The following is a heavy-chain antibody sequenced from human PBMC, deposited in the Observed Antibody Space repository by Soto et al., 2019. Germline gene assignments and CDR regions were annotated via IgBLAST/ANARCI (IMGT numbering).Heavy chain of an antibody. CDR2: ISSSSSYI. J-gene: IGHJ4*02. Sequence: EVQLVESGGGLVKPGGSLRLSCAASGFTFSSYSMNWVRQAPGKGLEWVSSISSSSSYIYYADSVKGRFTISRDNAKNSLDLQMNSLRAEDTAVYYCARDSPLITMVRGIFDYWGQGTLVTVSS. CDR3: ARDSPLITMVRGIFDY. V-gene: IGHV3-21*01. D-gene: IGHD3-10*01. CDR1: GFTFSSYS.